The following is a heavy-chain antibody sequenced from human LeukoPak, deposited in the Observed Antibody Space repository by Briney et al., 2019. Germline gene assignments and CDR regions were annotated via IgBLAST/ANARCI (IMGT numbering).Heavy chain of an antibody. D-gene: IGHD3-9*01. V-gene: IGHV3-23*01. Sequence: GGSLRLSCAASGFTFSTHGMTWVRQAPGKGLEWVSIISDNGDYTYYADSVKGRFTISRDNSKNTVYMRMNSLRTDDTAMYYCAKDRGYHDKTGYRTFDYWGRGTLVTVSS. CDR3: AKDRGYHDKTGYRTFDY. CDR1: GFTFSTHG. CDR2: ISDNGDYT. J-gene: IGHJ4*02.